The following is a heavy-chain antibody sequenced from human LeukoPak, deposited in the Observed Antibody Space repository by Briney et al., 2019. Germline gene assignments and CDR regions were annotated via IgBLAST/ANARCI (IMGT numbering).Heavy chain of an antibody. CDR1: GFTFSRFE. J-gene: IGHJ4*02. CDR3: AKDLWITATTPGFDY. Sequence: PGGSLRLSCVASGFTFSRFEMNWVRQAPGKGLEWVSYISGSGSSIYYADSVKGRFTISRDNSKNSLYLQMNSLRTEDSALYYCAKDLWITATTPGFDYWGQGTLVTVSS. V-gene: IGHV3-48*03. D-gene: IGHD1-7*01. CDR2: ISGSGSSI.